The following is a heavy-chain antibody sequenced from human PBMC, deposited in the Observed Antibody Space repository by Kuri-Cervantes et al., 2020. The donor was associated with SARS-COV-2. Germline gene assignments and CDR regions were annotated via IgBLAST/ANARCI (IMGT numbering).Heavy chain of an antibody. D-gene: IGHD2-21*01. Sequence: GESLKISCAASGFTFSSYAMHWVRQAPGKGLEWVAVISDDGSNKYYADSVKGRFTISRDNSKNTLYLQMNSLRAEDTAVYYCARVSLGGERNYYYYYYMDVWGKGTTVTVSS. CDR1: GFTFSSYA. CDR3: ARVSLGGERNYYYYYYMDV. CDR2: ISDDGSNK. V-gene: IGHV3-30-3*01. J-gene: IGHJ6*03.